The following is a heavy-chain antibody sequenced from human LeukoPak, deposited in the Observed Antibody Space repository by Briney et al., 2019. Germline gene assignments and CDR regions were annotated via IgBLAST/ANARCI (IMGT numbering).Heavy chain of an antibody. J-gene: IGHJ4*02. V-gene: IGHV1-2*02. D-gene: IGHD3-16*01. CDR1: GYTFTGYY. CDR3: ARAMITFGVPLR. Sequence: ASVKVSCKASGYTFTGYYMHWVRQAPGQGPEWMGWINPNSGGTNYAQKFQGRVTMTRDTSISTAYMELSRLRSDDTAVYYCARAMITFGVPLRWGQGTLVTVSS. CDR2: INPNSGGT.